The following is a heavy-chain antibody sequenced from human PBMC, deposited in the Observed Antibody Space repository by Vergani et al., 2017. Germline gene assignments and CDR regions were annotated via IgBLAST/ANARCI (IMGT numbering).Heavy chain of an antibody. CDR2: ISAYNGNT. V-gene: IGHV1-18*01. CDR1: GYTFTSYG. Sequence: QVQLVQSGAEVKKPGASVKVSCKASGYTFTSYGISWVRQAPGQGLEWMGWISAYNGNTNYAQTLQGRVTMTTDTSTSTAYMELRSLRSDDTAVYYCARLPWGIAAAGSGLGVWFDPWGQGTLVTVSS. D-gene: IGHD6-13*01. J-gene: IGHJ5*02. CDR3: ARLPWGIAAAGSGLGVWFDP.